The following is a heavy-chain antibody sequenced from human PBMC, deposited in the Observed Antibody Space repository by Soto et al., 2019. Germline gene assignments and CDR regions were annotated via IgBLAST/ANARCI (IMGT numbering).Heavy chain of an antibody. J-gene: IGHJ6*02. Sequence: SETLSLTCSVSGGSITSGGYYWNWIRQHPGKGLEWIGYIYYGGITYYNPSLKSRITISVDTSKNQFSLKLSSVTAADTAVYYCARVRWLAYSEYYYYGMDVWGQGTTVTVSS. CDR1: GGSITSGGYY. CDR2: IYYGGIT. V-gene: IGHV4-31*03. CDR3: ARVRWLAYSEYYYYGMDV. D-gene: IGHD6-19*01.